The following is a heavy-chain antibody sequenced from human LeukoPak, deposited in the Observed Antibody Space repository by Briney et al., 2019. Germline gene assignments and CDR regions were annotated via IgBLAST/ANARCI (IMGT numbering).Heavy chain of an antibody. CDR3: AKIRAGDYYYFYGMDI. V-gene: IGHV3-23*01. D-gene: IGHD7-27*01. J-gene: IGHJ6*02. CDR2: IAGGGGNI. Sequence: GGSLRLSCAASGFSLRSYAMMWVRQAPGKGLEWVSAIAGGGGNIWYADSVKGRFTISRDNSKNTLYLQMNSLSADDTAVYFCAKIRAGDYYYFYGMDIWGQGTAVTVSS. CDR1: GFSLRSYA.